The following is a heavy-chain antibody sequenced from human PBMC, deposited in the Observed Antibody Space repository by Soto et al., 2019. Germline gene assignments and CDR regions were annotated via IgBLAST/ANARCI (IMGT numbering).Heavy chain of an antibody. J-gene: IGHJ6*03. CDR2: ISGSGST. V-gene: IGHV3-23*01. CDR1: GFNVSSYA. CDR3: AKALRFTFTTGYYMDV. Sequence: ESGGGLVQPGGSLRLSCAASGFNVSSYAKSWVRQAPGKGLEWVSVISGSGSTYSADSVKGRFTISRDSSKNTVYLQMNSLRAEDTAVYYCAKALRFTFTTGYYMDVWGRGTTVTVSS. D-gene: IGHD3-16*01.